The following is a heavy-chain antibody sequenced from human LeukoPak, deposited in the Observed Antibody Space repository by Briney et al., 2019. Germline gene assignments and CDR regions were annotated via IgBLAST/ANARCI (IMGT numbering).Heavy chain of an antibody. CDR1: GGSISSSSYY. J-gene: IGHJ5*02. Sequence: SETLSLTCTVSGGSISSSSYYWGWIRQLPGKGLEWIGYIYYSGSTYYNPSLKSRVTISVDTSKNQFSLKLSSVTAADTAVYYCARGLRGEMDHLNGFDPWGQGTLVSVSS. CDR3: ARGLRGEMDHLNGFDP. D-gene: IGHD5-24*01. CDR2: IYYSGST. V-gene: IGHV4-31*03.